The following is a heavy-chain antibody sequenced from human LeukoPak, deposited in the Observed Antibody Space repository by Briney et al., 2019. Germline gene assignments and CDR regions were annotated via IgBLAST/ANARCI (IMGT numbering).Heavy chain of an antibody. D-gene: IGHD3-9*01. CDR1: GYTFTSYG. CDR3: ARDRHAILTGYYHFDY. Sequence: ASVKVSCKASGYTFTSYGISWVRQAPGQGLEWMGWISAYNGNTNYAQKLQGRDTMTTDTSTSTAYMELRSLRSDDTAVYYCARDRHAILTGYYHFDYWGQGTLVTVSS. V-gene: IGHV1-18*01. J-gene: IGHJ4*02. CDR2: ISAYNGNT.